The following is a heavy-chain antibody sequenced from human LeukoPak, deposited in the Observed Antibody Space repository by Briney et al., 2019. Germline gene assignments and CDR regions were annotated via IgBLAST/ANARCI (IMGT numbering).Heavy chain of an antibody. CDR2: ISSSSSYI. CDR1: GFTFSSYS. CDR3: ARDEGGSSWYIGVVTATDYYYYYMDV. D-gene: IGHD2-21*02. V-gene: IGHV3-21*01. J-gene: IGHJ6*03. Sequence: GGSLRLSCAASGFTFSSYSMNWVRQAPGKGLEWVSSISSSSSYIYYADSVKGRFTISRDNAKNSLYLQMNSLRAEDTAVYYCARDEGGSSWYIGVVTATDYYYYYMDVWGKGTTVTASS.